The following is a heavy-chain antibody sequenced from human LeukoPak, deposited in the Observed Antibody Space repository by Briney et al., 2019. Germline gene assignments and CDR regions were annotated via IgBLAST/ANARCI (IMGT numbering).Heavy chain of an antibody. CDR2: IFPGDSDT. D-gene: IGHD3-10*01. V-gene: IGHV5-51*01. CDR1: GYSFTNYW. Sequence: GESLQISCQGSGYSFTNYWIGWVRQMPGKGLEWMGIIFPGDSDTRYNPSFQGQVTISADKSISTAYLQWSSLKASDTAMYYCTCATPYYYGSGSYYTDYWGQGTLVTVSS. CDR3: TCATPYYYGSGSYYTDY. J-gene: IGHJ4*02.